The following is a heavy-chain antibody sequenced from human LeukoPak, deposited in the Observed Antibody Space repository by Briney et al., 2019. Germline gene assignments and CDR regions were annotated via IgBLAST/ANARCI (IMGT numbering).Heavy chain of an antibody. D-gene: IGHD1-26*01. Sequence: GGTLRLSCAASGFPFSSYVMHWVRQAPGKGLEWVAFIWYNGSNKYYADSVKGRFTISRDNSKNTLYLQMNSLRAEDTAVYYCAKDTYSGSYPGGYWGQGTLVTVSS. J-gene: IGHJ4*02. CDR2: IWYNGSNK. CDR3: AKDTYSGSYPGGY. CDR1: GFPFSSYV. V-gene: IGHV3-30*02.